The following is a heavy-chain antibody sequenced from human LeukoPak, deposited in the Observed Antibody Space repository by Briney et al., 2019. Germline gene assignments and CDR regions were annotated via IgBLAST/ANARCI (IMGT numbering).Heavy chain of an antibody. J-gene: IGHJ4*02. CDR3: ARAYAYYYDR. V-gene: IGHV3-11*06. Sequence: PGGSLRLSCAASGFTFSNHYISWIRQAPGKGLEWVSYISTSGSSTKYADSVKGRFTISRDNAKNSLYLQMNSLRAEDTAMYYCARAYAYYYDRWGQGTLVTVSS. D-gene: IGHD3-22*01. CDR1: GFTFSNHY. CDR2: ISTSGSST.